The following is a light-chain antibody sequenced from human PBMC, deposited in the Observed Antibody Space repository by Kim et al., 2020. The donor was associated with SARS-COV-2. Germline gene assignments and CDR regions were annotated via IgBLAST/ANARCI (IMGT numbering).Light chain of an antibody. CDR3: QQYGSSPLT. V-gene: IGKV3-20*01. CDR2: GAS. Sequence: PGERATLSCRASQSVSSSYLAWYQQKPGQAPRPLIYGASSRATGIPDRFSGSGSGTDFTLTISRLEPEDFAAYYCQQYGSSPLTFGGGTKG. CDR1: QSVSSSY. J-gene: IGKJ4*01.